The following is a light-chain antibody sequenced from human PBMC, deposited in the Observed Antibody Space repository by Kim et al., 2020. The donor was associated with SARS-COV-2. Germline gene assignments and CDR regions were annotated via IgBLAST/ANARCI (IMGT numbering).Light chain of an antibody. V-gene: IGKV3-20*01. CDR1: QSVSSSF. J-gene: IGKJ1*01. CDR2: GAS. CDR3: QQYVSSPRT. Sequence: EIVLTQSPGTLSLSAGERATLSCRASQSVSSSFLAWYQQKPGQAPRLLIYGASSRATGIPDRFSGSGSGTDFTLTISRLEPEDFAVYYCQQYVSSPRTFGQGTKVDIK.